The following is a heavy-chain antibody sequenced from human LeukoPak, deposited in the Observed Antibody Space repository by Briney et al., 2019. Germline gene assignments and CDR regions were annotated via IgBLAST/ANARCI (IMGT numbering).Heavy chain of an antibody. CDR2: IYYSGST. J-gene: IGHJ4*02. V-gene: IGHV4-59*08. D-gene: IGHD3-22*01. Sequence: SETLSLTCTVSGGSISGYYWSWIRQPPGKGLEYIGYIYYSGSTDYNPSLRSRITISVDTSKNQFSLKLSSVTAADTAVYYCARHYYDSSGYYYFDYWGQGTLVTVSS. CDR3: ARHYYDSSGYYYFDY. CDR1: GGSISGYY.